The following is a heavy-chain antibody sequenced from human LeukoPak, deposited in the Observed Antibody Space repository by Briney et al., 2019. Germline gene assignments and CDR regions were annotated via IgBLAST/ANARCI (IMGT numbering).Heavy chain of an antibody. V-gene: IGHV4-61*02. Sequence: SETLSLTCTVSGGSISSGSYYWSWIRQPAGKGLEWIGRIYTSGSTNYNPSLKSRVTISVDTSKNQFSLKLSSVTAADTAVYYCARGTQTHYDKAPVDYWGQGTLVTVSS. CDR2: IYTSGST. D-gene: IGHD3-22*01. J-gene: IGHJ4*02. CDR3: ARGTQTHYDKAPVDY. CDR1: GGSISSGSYY.